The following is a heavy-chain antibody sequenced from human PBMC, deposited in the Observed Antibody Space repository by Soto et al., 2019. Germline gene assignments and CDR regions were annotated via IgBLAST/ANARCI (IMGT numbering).Heavy chain of an antibody. CDR2: IYYSGST. Sequence: SETLSLTCTVSGCSVSSCSYYWIWIRQAPGKGLEWIGYIYYSGSTNYNPSLKSRVTISVDTSKNQFSLKLSSVTAADTAVYYCAREGVTTYLNWFDPWGQGTLVTVSS. J-gene: IGHJ5*02. CDR3: AREGVTTYLNWFDP. V-gene: IGHV4-61*01. CDR1: GCSVSSCSYY. D-gene: IGHD4-17*01.